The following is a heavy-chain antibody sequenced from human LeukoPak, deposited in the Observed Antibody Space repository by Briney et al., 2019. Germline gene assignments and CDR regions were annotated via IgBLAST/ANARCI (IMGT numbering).Heavy chain of an antibody. D-gene: IGHD2-21*02. J-gene: IGHJ4*02. Sequence: ASVKVSCNVSGYTFTGYYMHWVRQAPGQGLEWMGRINPNSGGTNYAQKFQGRVTMTRDTSISTAYMELSRLRSDDTAVYYCARAVVVTAPLDYWGQGTLVTVSS. CDR1: GYTFTGYY. CDR3: ARAVVVTAPLDY. V-gene: IGHV1-2*06. CDR2: INPNSGGT.